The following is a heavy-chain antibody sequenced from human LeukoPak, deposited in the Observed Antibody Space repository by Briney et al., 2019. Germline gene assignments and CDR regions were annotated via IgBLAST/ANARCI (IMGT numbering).Heavy chain of an antibody. CDR3: AATNYFYGSGSFHKRDS. D-gene: IGHD3-10*01. V-gene: IGHV4-34*01. CDR1: GDSFDNYY. Sequence: SEALSLTCGVYGDSFDNYYWNWIRQFPEKRLEWIGEVDHSGRTTYSPSLQGRVTISVDTSKSQFSLKSNSVTAADTAVYFCAATNYFYGSGSFHKRDSWGQGTLVTVSS. CDR2: VDHSGRT. J-gene: IGHJ4*02.